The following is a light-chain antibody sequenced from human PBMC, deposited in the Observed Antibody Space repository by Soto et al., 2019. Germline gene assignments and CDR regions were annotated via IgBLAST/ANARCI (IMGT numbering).Light chain of an antibody. CDR3: QQYNNWPYT. Sequence: EIVMTQSPATLSVSPGERATLSCRASQRVGSNLAWYQQKPGQAPRLLIYGASTRATGIPARISGSGSGTEFTVTVSSLRSEDFAVYYCQQYNNWPYTFGQGTTLEIK. CDR1: QRVGSN. J-gene: IGKJ2*01. V-gene: IGKV3-15*01. CDR2: GAS.